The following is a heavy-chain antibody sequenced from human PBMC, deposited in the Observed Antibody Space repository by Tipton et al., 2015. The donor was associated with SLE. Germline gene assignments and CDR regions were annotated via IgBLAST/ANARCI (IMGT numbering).Heavy chain of an antibody. CDR3: ARDLAVFGVVPFNYMDI. CDR2: VSYSGST. D-gene: IGHD3-3*01. Sequence: TLSLTCTVSGASISTYYWSWIRQPPGKGLEWIGYVSYSGSTNYNPSLKSRVTISVDTSKNQFSRKLSSVTAADTAVYYCARDLAVFGVVPFNYMDIWGKGATVTVSS. CDR1: GASISTYY. J-gene: IGHJ6*03. V-gene: IGHV4-59*12.